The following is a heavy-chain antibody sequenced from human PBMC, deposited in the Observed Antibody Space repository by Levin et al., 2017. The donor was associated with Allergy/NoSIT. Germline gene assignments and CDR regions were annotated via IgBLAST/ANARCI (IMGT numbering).Heavy chain of an antibody. CDR3: ARFFCSRPSCSAVGYTDV. V-gene: IGHV4-39*01. J-gene: IGHJ6*03. CDR2: IYYSGNT. CDR1: GGSITSSSYY. Sequence: SETLSLTCTVSGGSITSSSYYWGWIRQPPGKGLEWLATIYYSGNTYYNPSLKSRVTISVDTSKNQFSLKLSSVTAADTAVYYCARFFCSRPSCSAVGYTDVWGKGTTVTVSS. D-gene: IGHD2-2*01.